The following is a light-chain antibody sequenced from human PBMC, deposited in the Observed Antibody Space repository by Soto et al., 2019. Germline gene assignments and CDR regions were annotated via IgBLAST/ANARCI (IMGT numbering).Light chain of an antibody. V-gene: IGKV1-5*01. CDR3: QQENSYPWT. Sequence: DIQMTQSPSTLSASVGDRVTITCRASQSISSWLAWYQQKPGQAPKLLIYDASSLESGVPSRFSGSGSGTEFTLTISSLQPDDFATYYCQQENSYPWTFGQGTKVEIK. CDR1: QSISSW. CDR2: DAS. J-gene: IGKJ1*01.